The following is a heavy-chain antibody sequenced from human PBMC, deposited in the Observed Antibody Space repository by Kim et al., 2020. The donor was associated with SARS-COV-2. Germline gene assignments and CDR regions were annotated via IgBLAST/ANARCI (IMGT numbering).Heavy chain of an antibody. CDR3: AKYSGSSICYGFGV. CDR2: LSTNGDNT. Sequence: GGSLRLSCAASGFSFSSYAMRWVRQAPGKGLEWVSILSTNGDNTYYADSVKGRFTISRDNSRNTLNLQMNSLRAEDTAVYYCAKYSGSSICYGFGVWG. D-gene: IGHD2-15*01. CDR1: GFSFSSYA. V-gene: IGHV3-23*01. J-gene: IGHJ6*02.